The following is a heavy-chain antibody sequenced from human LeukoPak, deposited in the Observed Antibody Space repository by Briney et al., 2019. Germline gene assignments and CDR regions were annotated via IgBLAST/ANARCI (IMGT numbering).Heavy chain of an antibody. V-gene: IGHV3-53*01. J-gene: IGHJ6*02. CDR1: GFTVSSNY. D-gene: IGHD3-10*01. CDR3: ARLWFGETTYYGMDV. CDR2: IYSGGST. Sequence: QAGGSLRLSCAASGFTVSSNYMSWVRQAPGKGLEWVSVIYSGGSTYYAASVKGRFTISRDNSKNTLYLQMNSLSAEDTAVYYCARLWFGETTYYGMDVWGQGTTVTVSS.